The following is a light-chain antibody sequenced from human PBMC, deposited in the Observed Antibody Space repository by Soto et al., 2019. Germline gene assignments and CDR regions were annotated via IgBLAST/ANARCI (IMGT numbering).Light chain of an antibody. CDR2: DAS. Sequence: EVVLTQSPVTLSLSPGERATLSCRASQSFRGLLAWYQQKPGQAPRLLIYDASNRATGIPARFSGSGSGTDFTLTISNLEPEDFALYYCQQRRKWPLSVTFGQGTRLEVK. CDR1: QSFRGL. J-gene: IGKJ5*01. V-gene: IGKV3-11*01. CDR3: QQRRKWPLSVT.